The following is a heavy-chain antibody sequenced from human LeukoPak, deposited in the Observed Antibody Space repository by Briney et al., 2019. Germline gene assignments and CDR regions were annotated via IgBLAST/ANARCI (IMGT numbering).Heavy chain of an antibody. J-gene: IGHJ4*01. D-gene: IGHD6-13*01. Sequence: GGSLRLSCAASGFTFSSYSMNWVRQAPGKGLEWVSYISTSSSTIYYADSVKGRFTISRDNAKNSLYLQMDSLRAEDTAVYYCARGSSSSWYVHYFDYWGHGTLVTVSS. CDR2: ISTSSSTI. CDR1: GFTFSSYS. V-gene: IGHV3-48*01. CDR3: ARGSSSSWYVHYFDY.